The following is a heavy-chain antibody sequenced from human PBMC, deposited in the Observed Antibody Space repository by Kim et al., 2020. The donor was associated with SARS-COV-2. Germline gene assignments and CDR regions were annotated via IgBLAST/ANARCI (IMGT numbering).Heavy chain of an antibody. J-gene: IGHJ2*01. CDR3: ARLTFRSGGNWYFDL. V-gene: IGHV3-7*03. CDR1: GFTFSSYW. Sequence: GGSLRLSCAASGFTFSSYWMTWVRQTPGKGLEWVANIKQDGSEKYYVDSVKGRFTLSRDNAKNSLYLQMNSLRAEDTAVYYCARLTFRSGGNWYFDLWGRGTLVTVSS. CDR2: IKQDGSEK. D-gene: IGHD3-10*01.